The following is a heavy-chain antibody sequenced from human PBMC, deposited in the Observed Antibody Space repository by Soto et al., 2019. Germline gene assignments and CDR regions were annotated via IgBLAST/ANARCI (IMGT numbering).Heavy chain of an antibody. V-gene: IGHV4-39*01. Sequence: QLQLQESGPGLVKPSETLSLTCTVSGGSISSSSYYWGWIRQPPGKGLEWIGSIYYSGSTYYNPSLKSRVTISVDTSKNQFSLKRSSVTAADTAVYYCASSADYIWGSLPGGAFDIWGQGTMVTVSS. CDR3: ASSADYIWGSLPGGAFDI. CDR1: GGSISSSSYY. CDR2: IYYSGST. J-gene: IGHJ3*02. D-gene: IGHD3-16*01.